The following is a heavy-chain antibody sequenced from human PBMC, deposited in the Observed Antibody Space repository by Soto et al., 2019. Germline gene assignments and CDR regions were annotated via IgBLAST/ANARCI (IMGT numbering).Heavy chain of an antibody. D-gene: IGHD3-9*01. J-gene: IGHJ4*02. V-gene: IGHV1-46*01. CDR1: GYTFTSYY. Sequence: QVQLVQSGAEVKKPGASVKVSCKASGYTFTSYYMHWVRQAPGQGLEWMGIINPSGGSTSYAQKFQGRVTMTRDTSTSTVYMELSSLRSEDTAVYYCARGPNPTGGLRYFDWFPSYFDYWGQGTLVTVSS. CDR2: INPSGGST. CDR3: ARGPNPTGGLRYFDWFPSYFDY.